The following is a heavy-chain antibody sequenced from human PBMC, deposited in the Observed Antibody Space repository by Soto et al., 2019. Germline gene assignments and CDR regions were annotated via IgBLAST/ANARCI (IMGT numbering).Heavy chain of an antibody. V-gene: IGHV3-33*01. CDR2: IWYDGSNK. CDR3: ARVLELERDPGWYFDL. D-gene: IGHD1-1*01. J-gene: IGHJ2*01. CDR1: GFTFSSYG. Sequence: GGSLRLSCAASGFTFSSYGMHWVRQAPGKGLEWVAVIWYDGSNKYYADSVKGRFTISRDNSKNTLYLQMNSLRAEDTAVYYCARVLELERDPGWYFDLWGRGTLVTVSS.